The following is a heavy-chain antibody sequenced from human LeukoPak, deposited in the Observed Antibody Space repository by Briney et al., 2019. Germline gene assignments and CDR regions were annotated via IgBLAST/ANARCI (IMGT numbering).Heavy chain of an antibody. V-gene: IGHV3-30*04. J-gene: IGHJ6*02. CDR3: ARGATVTTFVSSQRDYYYYHGMDV. Sequence: GRSLRLSCAASGFTFSSYAMHWVRQAPGKGLEWVAVISYDGSNKYYADSVKGRFTISRDNSKNTLYLQMNSLRAEDTAVYYCARGATVTTFVSSQRDYYYYHGMDVWGQGTTVTVSS. CDR2: ISYDGSNK. CDR1: GFTFSSYA. D-gene: IGHD4-17*01.